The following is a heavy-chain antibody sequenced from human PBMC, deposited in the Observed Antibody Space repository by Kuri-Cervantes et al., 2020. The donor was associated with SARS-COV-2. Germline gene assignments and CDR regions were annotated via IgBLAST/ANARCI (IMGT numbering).Heavy chain of an antibody. V-gene: IGHV4-39*01. D-gene: IGHD5-18*01. CDR1: GGSISSSSYY. CDR2: INHSGST. CDR3: ARHLGDSYGYGRGYFDL. Sequence: GSLRLSCTVSGGSISSSSYYWGWIRQPPGKGLEWIGEINHSGSTNYNPSLKSRVTVSVDTSKNQFSLKLSSVTAADTAVYYCARHLGDSYGYGRGYFDLWGRGALVTVSS. J-gene: IGHJ2*01.